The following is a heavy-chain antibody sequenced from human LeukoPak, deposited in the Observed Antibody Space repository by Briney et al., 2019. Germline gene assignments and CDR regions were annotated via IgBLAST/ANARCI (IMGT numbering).Heavy chain of an antibody. CDR3: ARDSGGLRLFDY. CDR1: GGSISTTSHY. CDR2: INYSGST. V-gene: IGHV4-39*07. J-gene: IGHJ4*02. Sequence: SETLSLTCIVSGGSISTTSHYWGWLRQPPGKGLEWIGSINYSGSTYYNPSLRSRVTTSLDTSKNQFSLNLRSVTAADTAEYYCARDSGGLRLFDYWGQGTLVTVSS. D-gene: IGHD3-10*01.